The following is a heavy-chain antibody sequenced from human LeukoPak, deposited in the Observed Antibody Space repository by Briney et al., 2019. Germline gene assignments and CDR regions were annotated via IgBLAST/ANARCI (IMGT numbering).Heavy chain of an antibody. CDR1: GGSFSGYY. CDR2: INHSGST. Sequence: PSETLSLTCAVYGGSFSGYYWSWIRQPPGKGLEWIGEINHSGSTNYNPSLKSRVTISVDTSKNQFSLKLSSVTAADTAVYYCARGPPNSYYDFWSGHLFDYWGQGTLVTVSS. D-gene: IGHD3-3*01. V-gene: IGHV4-34*01. J-gene: IGHJ4*02. CDR3: ARGPPNSYYDFWSGHLFDY.